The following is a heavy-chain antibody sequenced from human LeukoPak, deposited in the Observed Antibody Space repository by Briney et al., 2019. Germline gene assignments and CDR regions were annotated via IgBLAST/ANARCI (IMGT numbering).Heavy chain of an antibody. CDR3: TTLYDSPLDY. CDR1: GFTFSNAW. CDR2: IKSKTGGGTT. D-gene: IGHD5/OR15-5a*01. Sequence: GGSLRLSCAASGFTFSNAWMSWVRQAPGKGLEWVGRIKSKTGGGTTDYAAPVKGRFTISRDDSKNTLYLQMNSLKTEDTAVYYCTTLYDSPLDYWGQGTLVTVSP. J-gene: IGHJ4*02. V-gene: IGHV3-15*01.